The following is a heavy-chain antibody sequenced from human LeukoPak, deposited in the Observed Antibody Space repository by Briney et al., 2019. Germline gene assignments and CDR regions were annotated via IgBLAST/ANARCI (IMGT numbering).Heavy chain of an antibody. J-gene: IGHJ4*02. Sequence: PGGSLRLSCAASGFTFRSYWMRWLRPAPGRGLEGVANIKQDGSEKYYVDSVKGRFTISRDNAKNSLYLQMNSLRAEDTAVYYCARDPYYYDSSGGPAFDYWGQGTLVTVSS. CDR1: GFTFRSYW. CDR3: ARDPYYYDSSGGPAFDY. D-gene: IGHD3-22*01. CDR2: IKQDGSEK. V-gene: IGHV3-7*01.